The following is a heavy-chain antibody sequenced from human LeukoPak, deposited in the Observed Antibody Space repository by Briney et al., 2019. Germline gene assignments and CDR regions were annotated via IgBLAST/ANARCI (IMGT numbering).Heavy chain of an antibody. J-gene: IGHJ4*02. V-gene: IGHV3-33*01. CDR3: ARGRGPARFNFDY. CDR1: GFTFSSYD. Sequence: PGRSLRLSCAASGFTFSSYDMHWVRQAPGKGLEWVAVIWYDGSNKYYADSVKGRFTISRDNSKNTLYLQMNSLRAEDTAVYYCARGRGPARFNFDYWGQGTLVTVSS. D-gene: IGHD6-6*01. CDR2: IWYDGSNK.